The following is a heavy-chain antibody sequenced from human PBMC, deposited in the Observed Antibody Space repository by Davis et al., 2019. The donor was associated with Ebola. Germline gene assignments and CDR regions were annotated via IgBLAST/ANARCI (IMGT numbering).Heavy chain of an antibody. V-gene: IGHV3-21*01. CDR1: GFTFSSYS. J-gene: IGHJ5*02. CDR3: ARDGGSWGYCSSTSCYSVQGNWFDP. D-gene: IGHD2-2*01. CDR2: ISSSSSYI. Sequence: GESLKISCAASGFTFSSYSMNWVRQAPGKGLEWVSSISSSSSYIYYADSVKGRFTISRDNAKNSLYLQMNSLRAEDTAVYYCARDGGSWGYCSSTSCYSVQGNWFDPWGQGTLVTVSS.